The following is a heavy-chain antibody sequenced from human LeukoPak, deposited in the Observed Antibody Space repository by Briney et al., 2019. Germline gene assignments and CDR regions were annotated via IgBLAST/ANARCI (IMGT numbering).Heavy chain of an antibody. J-gene: IGHJ4*02. Sequence: GGSLRLSCAASGFTVSGTHMSWVRQAPGKGLEWVSAMYTGGTTYYADSVKGRFTISRDNSRNTLFLHMSSLRADDTAVYYCAKDVATSGGGLASWGQGTLVTGYS. CDR1: GFTVSGTH. CDR3: AKDVATSGGGLAS. CDR2: MYTGGTT. V-gene: IGHV3-53*01. D-gene: IGHD3-16*01.